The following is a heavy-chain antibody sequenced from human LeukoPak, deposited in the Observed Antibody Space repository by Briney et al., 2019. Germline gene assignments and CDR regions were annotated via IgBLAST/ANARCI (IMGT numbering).Heavy chain of an antibody. D-gene: IGHD3-3*01. Sequence: SETLSLTCTVSGASINYNYWSWVRQPPGKGLEWIGYIYHRDNTNYNPSLESRVTISLDTSRSQFSLKLRSVTAADTAVYYCAGTHYDFWSAYLDSWGQGTLVTVSS. CDR3: AGTHYDFWSAYLDS. J-gene: IGHJ4*02. V-gene: IGHV4-59*01. CDR2: IYHRDNT. CDR1: GASINYNY.